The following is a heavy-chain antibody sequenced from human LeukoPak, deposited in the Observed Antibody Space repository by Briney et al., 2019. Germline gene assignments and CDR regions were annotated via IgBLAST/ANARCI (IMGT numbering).Heavy chain of an antibody. CDR3: ATADYYDSRGRFDY. V-gene: IGHV1-24*01. Sequence: EASVKVSCKVSGYTLTELSMHWVRQAPGKGLEWMGGFDPEDGETIYAQKFQGRVTMTEDTSTDTAYMELSSLRSEDTAVYYCATADYYDSRGRFDYWGQGTLVTVSS. CDR2: FDPEDGET. J-gene: IGHJ4*02. CDR1: GYTLTELS. D-gene: IGHD3-22*01.